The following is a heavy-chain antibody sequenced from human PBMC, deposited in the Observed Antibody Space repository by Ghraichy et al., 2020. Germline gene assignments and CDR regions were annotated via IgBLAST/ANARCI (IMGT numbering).Heavy chain of an antibody. J-gene: IGHJ6*02. CDR1: GFTFSSYW. D-gene: IGHD6-13*01. Sequence: GGSLRLSCAASGFTFSSYWMSWVRQAPGKGLEWVANIKQDGSEKYYVDSVKGRFTISRDNAKNSLYLQMNSLRAEDTAVYYCARGPRGSSSWTKGGYYYGMDVWGQGTTVTVSS. CDR3: ARGPRGSSSWTKGGYYYGMDV. V-gene: IGHV3-7*03. CDR2: IKQDGSEK.